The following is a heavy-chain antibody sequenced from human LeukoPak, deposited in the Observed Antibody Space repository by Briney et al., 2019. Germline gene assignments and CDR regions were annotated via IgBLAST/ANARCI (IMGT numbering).Heavy chain of an antibody. J-gene: IGHJ4*02. CDR2: IWYDGSNK. D-gene: IGHD6-19*01. CDR1: GFTFSSYG. Sequence: PGGSLRLSCAASGFTFSSYGMHWVRQAPGKGLEWVAVIWYDGSNKYYADSVKGRFTISRDNSKNTLYLQMNSLRAEDTAVYYCARDYDSSGPPGYWGQGTLVTVSS. CDR3: ARDYDSSGPPGY. V-gene: IGHV3-33*01.